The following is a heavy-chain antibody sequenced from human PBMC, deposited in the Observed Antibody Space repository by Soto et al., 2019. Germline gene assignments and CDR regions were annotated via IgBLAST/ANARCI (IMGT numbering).Heavy chain of an antibody. V-gene: IGHV3-30*18. CDR3: AKILRFLEKLFDY. D-gene: IGHD3-3*01. Sequence: QVQLVESGGGVVQPGRSLRLSCAASGFTFSSYGMHWVRQAPGKGLEWVAVISYDGSNKYYADSVKGRFTISRDNSKNTLYLQMNSLRADDTAVYYCAKILRFLEKLFDYWGQGTLVTVSS. J-gene: IGHJ4*02. CDR2: ISYDGSNK. CDR1: GFTFSSYG.